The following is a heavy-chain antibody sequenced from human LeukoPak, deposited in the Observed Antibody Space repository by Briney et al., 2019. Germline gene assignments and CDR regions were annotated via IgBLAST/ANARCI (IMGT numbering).Heavy chain of an antibody. CDR1: GGSISSNSYY. Sequence: SETLSLTCAVSGGSISSNSYYWSWIRQPPGKGLEWIGEINHSGSTNYNPSLKSRVTISVDTSKNQFSLKLSSVTAADTAVYYCARVRYYDSSGIDYWGQGTLVTVSS. CDR3: ARVRYYDSSGIDY. J-gene: IGHJ4*02. V-gene: IGHV4-39*07. D-gene: IGHD3-22*01. CDR2: INHSGST.